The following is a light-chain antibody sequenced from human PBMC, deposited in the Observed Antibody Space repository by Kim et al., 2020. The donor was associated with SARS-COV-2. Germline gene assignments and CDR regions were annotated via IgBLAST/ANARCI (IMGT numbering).Light chain of an antibody. J-gene: IGLJ3*02. V-gene: IGLV3-21*01. CDR2: YDS. Sequence: GRPASSACRGDNIGNISVHWYQQKAGQAPMLVIYYDSYRPSGIPERFSGSNSGNTATLTISTVEAGDEADYYCQVWESDSNHWVFGGGTQLTVL. CDR1: NIGNIS. CDR3: QVWESDSNHWV.